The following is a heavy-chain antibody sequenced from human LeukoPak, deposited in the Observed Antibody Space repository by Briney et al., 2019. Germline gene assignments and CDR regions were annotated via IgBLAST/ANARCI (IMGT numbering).Heavy chain of an antibody. CDR2: INSGGSST. D-gene: IGHD4-17*01. J-gene: IGHJ4*02. Sequence: SGGSLRLSCAASGFTFSSYWMHWVRQAPGKGLVWVSRINSGGSSTTYADSVKGRFTISRDNAKNTLYLQMNSLRVEDTAVYYCARAGIDYGDYWTRFDYWGQGTLVTVSS. CDR1: GFTFSSYW. CDR3: ARAGIDYGDYWTRFDY. V-gene: IGHV3-74*01.